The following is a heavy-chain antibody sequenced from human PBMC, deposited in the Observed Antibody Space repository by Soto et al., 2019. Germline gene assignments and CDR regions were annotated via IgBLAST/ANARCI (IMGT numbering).Heavy chain of an antibody. D-gene: IGHD3-3*01. Sequence: PSETLSLTCTVSGGSISSYYWSWIRQPPGMGLEWIGYIYYSGSTNYNPSLKSRVTISVDTSKNQFSLKLSSVTAADTAVYYCARGRFWSNYYMDVWGKGTTVTVSS. J-gene: IGHJ6*03. CDR1: GGSISSYY. V-gene: IGHV4-59*01. CDR3: ARGRFWSNYYMDV. CDR2: IYYSGST.